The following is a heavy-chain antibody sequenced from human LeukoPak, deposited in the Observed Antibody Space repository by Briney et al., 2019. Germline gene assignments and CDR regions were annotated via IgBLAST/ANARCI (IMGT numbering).Heavy chain of an antibody. J-gene: IGHJ4*02. V-gene: IGHV3-11*06. CDR1: GITFSDYY. Sequence: GGSLRLSCAASGITFSDYYMSWIRQAPGKGLEWVSYISSSSSYTNYADSVKGRFTISRDNAKNSLYLQMNSLRAEDTAVYYCARLGWATAPLDYWGQGTLVTVSS. D-gene: IGHD5-12*01. CDR3: ARLGWATAPLDY. CDR2: ISSSSSYT.